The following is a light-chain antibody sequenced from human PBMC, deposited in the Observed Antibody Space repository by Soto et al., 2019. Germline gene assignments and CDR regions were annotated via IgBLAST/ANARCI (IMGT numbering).Light chain of an antibody. V-gene: IGLV2-8*01. Sequence: QSVLTQPPSASGSPGQSVTISCTGTYNDVGGYKFVSWYQQHPGKAPKLLIYEVTQRPSGVPDRFSGSKTGNTASLTVSGLQPEDEADYYCSSCAGFDMAVFGTGTKVTVL. J-gene: IGLJ1*01. CDR1: YNDVGGYKF. CDR2: EVT. CDR3: SSCAGFDMAV.